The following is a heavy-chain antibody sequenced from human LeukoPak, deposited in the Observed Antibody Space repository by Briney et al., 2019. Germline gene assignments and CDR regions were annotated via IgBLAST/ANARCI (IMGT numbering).Heavy chain of an antibody. CDR1: GFTFSDHY. D-gene: IGHD4-17*01. CDR3: ARDPNGGYGDYVEYFQH. V-gene: IGHV3-11*04. Sequence: GGSLRLSCAVSGFTFSDHYMSWVRQAPGKGLEWVSYISNSGNSIFYADSVKGRFTISRDNAKNSLYLQMNSLRAEDTAVYYCARDPNGGYGDYVEYFQHWGQGTLVTVSS. CDR2: ISNSGNSI. J-gene: IGHJ1*01.